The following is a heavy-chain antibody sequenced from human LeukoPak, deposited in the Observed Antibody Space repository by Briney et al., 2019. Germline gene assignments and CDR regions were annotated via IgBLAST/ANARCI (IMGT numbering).Heavy chain of an antibody. Sequence: GSLRLSCTASGFTFSNYAMSWVRQAPGKGLEWVSTISGSGGSTYYADSVKGRFTISRDNSKNTLYLQMNSLRAEDTAVYYCAKDLSSYGPSVDYWGQGTLVTVSS. V-gene: IGHV3-23*01. CDR3: AKDLSSYGPSVDY. D-gene: IGHD5-18*01. CDR2: ISGSGGST. J-gene: IGHJ4*02. CDR1: GFTFSNYA.